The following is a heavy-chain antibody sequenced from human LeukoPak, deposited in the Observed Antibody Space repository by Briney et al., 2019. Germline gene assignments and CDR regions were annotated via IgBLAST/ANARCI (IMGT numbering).Heavy chain of an antibody. CDR3: ARGSKAAVTIYYYYYMDD. D-gene: IGHD4-17*01. CDR2: MNPNSGNT. J-gene: IGHJ6*03. V-gene: IGHV1-8*01. Sequence: ASVKVSCKASGYTFTSYDISWVRQATGQGLEWMGWMNPNSGNTGYAQKFQGRVTMTMNTSISTAYMELSSLSSEDTAVYYCARGSKAAVTIYYYYYMDDWGKGTTVTVSS. CDR1: GYTFTSYD.